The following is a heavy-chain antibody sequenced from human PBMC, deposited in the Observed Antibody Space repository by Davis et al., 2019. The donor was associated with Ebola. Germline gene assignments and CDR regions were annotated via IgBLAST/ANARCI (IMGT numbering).Heavy chain of an antibody. CDR1: GLTFSNYW. V-gene: IGHV3-7*01. Sequence: PAGSLTLSCAASGLTFSNYWMSWVRQAPGKGLEWVANIKQDGSEKYYVDSVKGRFTISRDNAKNSLYLQMNSLGAEDTAVYYCAREFGEVWRWLQFLFDYWGQGTLVTVSS. CDR2: IKQDGSEK. J-gene: IGHJ4*02. D-gene: IGHD5-24*01. CDR3: AREFGEVWRWLQFLFDY.